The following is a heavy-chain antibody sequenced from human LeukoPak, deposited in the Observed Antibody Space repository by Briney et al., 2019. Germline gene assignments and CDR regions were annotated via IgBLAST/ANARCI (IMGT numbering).Heavy chain of an antibody. V-gene: IGHV4-59*08. CDR2: IYYSGST. CDR3: ARQCYGDYQ. CDR1: GGSISSYY. Sequence: SETLSLTCTVSGGSISSYYWSWIRQPPGKGLEWIGYIYYSGSTNYNPSLKSRVTISVDTSKKQFSLKLSSVTAADTAVHYCARQCYGDYQWGQGTLVTVSS. J-gene: IGHJ4*02. D-gene: IGHD4-17*01.